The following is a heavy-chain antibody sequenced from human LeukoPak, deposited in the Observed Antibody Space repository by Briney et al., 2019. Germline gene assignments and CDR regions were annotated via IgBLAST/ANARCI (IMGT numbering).Heavy chain of an antibody. CDR1: GFTFSSYW. CDR3: ARGEMVQVY. Sequence: GGSLRLSCVASGFTFSSYWMHWVRQAPGKGLVWVSRINTDGSTTSYADSVKGRFTISRDNAKNTLYLQMNSLRADGTAVYYCARGEMVQVYWGQGTLVTVSS. V-gene: IGHV3-74*01. D-gene: IGHD5-24*01. CDR2: INTDGSTT. J-gene: IGHJ4*02.